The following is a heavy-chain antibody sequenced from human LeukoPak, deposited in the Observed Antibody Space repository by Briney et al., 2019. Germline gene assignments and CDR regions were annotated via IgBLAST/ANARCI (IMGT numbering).Heavy chain of an antibody. V-gene: IGHV1-2*04. CDR2: INPNSGGT. Sequence: GASVKVSCKASGYTFTSYGISWVRQAPGQGLEWMGWINPNSGGTNYAQKFQGWVTMTRDTSISTAYMELSRLRSDDTAVYYCARAEGGVTMIVDDAFDIWGQGTMVTVSS. CDR1: GYTFTSYG. J-gene: IGHJ3*02. CDR3: ARAEGGVTMIVDDAFDI. D-gene: IGHD3-22*01.